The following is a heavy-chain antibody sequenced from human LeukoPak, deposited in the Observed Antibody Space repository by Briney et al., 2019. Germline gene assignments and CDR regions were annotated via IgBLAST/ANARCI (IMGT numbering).Heavy chain of an antibody. CDR1: GYTLTELS. CDR2: FDPEDGET. J-gene: IGHJ5*02. Sequence: ASVKVSCTVSGYTLTELSMHWVRQAPGKGLEWMGGFDPEDGETIYAQKFQGRVTMTEDTSTDTAYMELSSLRSEDTAVYYCATYCGGDCSFDPWGQGTLVTVSS. CDR3: ATYCGGDCSFDP. V-gene: IGHV1-24*01. D-gene: IGHD2-21*02.